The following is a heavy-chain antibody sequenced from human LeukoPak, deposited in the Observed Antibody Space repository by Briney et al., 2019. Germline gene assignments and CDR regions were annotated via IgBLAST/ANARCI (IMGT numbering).Heavy chain of an antibody. CDR1: GFTFSKTF. Sequence: GGSLRLSCAAYGFTFSKTFMSWVRQAPGKGLEWVSAIRGSGGSTYYADSVKGRFTISRDNSKNTLYLQMNSLRAEDTAVYYCAKDYDSYLAGTRGLDYWGQGTLVTVSS. J-gene: IGHJ4*02. CDR2: IRGSGGST. V-gene: IGHV3-23*01. CDR3: AKDYDSYLAGTRGLDY. D-gene: IGHD3-10*01.